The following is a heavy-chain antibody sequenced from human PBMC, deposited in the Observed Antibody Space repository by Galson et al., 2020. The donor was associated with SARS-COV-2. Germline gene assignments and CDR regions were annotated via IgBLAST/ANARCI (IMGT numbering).Heavy chain of an antibody. V-gene: IGHV3-48*03. Sequence: GESLKISCAASGFTFSSYEMNWVRQAPGKGLEWVSYISSSGSTIYYADSVKGRFTISRDNAKNSLYLQMNSLRAEDTAVYYCARAQLYYDYVWGSYRVNWFDPWGQGTTVTVSS. CDR2: ISSSGSTI. CDR3: ARAQLYYDYVWGSYRVNWFDP. D-gene: IGHD3-16*02. CDR1: GFTFSSYE. J-gene: IGHJ5*01.